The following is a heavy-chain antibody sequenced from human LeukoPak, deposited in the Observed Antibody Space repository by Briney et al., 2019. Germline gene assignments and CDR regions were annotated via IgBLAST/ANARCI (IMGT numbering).Heavy chain of an antibody. Sequence: ASVKVSCKASGYTFTSYDINWVRQATGQGLERMGWMNPNSGNTGYAQKFQGRVTMTRNTSISTAYMELSSLRSEDTAVYYCARELIAAAGMNYWGQGTLVTVSS. D-gene: IGHD6-13*01. CDR3: ARELIAAAGMNY. CDR2: MNPNSGNT. V-gene: IGHV1-8*01. CDR1: GYTFTSYD. J-gene: IGHJ4*02.